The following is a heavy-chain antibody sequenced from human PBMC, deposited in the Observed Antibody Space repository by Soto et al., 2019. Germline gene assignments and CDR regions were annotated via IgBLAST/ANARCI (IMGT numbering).Heavy chain of an antibody. CDR3: ARASIDRGWFDY. CDR2: IYYSGNT. Sequence: SETLSLTCTVSGGSVSSGSYYWSWIRQPPGKGLEWIGYIYYSGNTNYNPVLKSRVTISIDTSKNQFSLKLGSVTAADTAVHYCARASIDRGWFDYWGQGTLVTVSS. CDR1: GGSVSSGSYY. J-gene: IGHJ4*02. D-gene: IGHD5-12*01. V-gene: IGHV4-61*01.